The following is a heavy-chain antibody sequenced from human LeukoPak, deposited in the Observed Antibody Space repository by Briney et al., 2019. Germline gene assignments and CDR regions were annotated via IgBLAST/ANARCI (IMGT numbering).Heavy chain of an antibody. J-gene: IGHJ4*02. CDR2: IIPIFGTA. CDR1: GGTFGSYA. D-gene: IGHD3-3*01. CDR3: ARAPITIFGVVIIKEDRYFDY. V-gene: IGHV1-69*13. Sequence: SVKVSCKASGGTFGSYAISWVRQAPGQGLEWMGGIIPIFGTANYAQKFQGRVTITADESTSTAYMELSSLRSEDTAVYYCARAPITIFGVVIIKEDRYFDYWGQGTLVTVSS.